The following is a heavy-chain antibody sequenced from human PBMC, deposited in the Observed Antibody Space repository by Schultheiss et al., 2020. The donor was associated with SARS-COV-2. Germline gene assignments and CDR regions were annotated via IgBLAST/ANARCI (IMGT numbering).Heavy chain of an antibody. CDR1: GGSFSGYY. CDR2: IHYTGST. CDR3: ARALEGGSSWYLGHRAFDI. Sequence: SQTLSLTCAVYGGSFSGYYWSWIRQPPGKGLEWIGYIHYTGSTNYNPSLKSRVTISVDTSKNQFSLKLSSVTAADTAVYYCARALEGGSSWYLGHRAFDIWGQGTMVTVSS. V-gene: IGHV4-59*01. J-gene: IGHJ3*02. D-gene: IGHD6-13*01.